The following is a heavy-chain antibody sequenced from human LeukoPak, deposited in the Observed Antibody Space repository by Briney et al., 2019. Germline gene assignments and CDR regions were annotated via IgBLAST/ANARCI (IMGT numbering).Heavy chain of an antibody. Sequence: GGSLRLTCRASGFPFSSYIMKWVSQAPGKEVEWVSSISTSSSYIYYAYSVEGRFHISRDNARNSVYPQIEILTPDDAAVYSCARGADGVSSNSRGWFDPWGQGTLVTVSS. CDR1: GFPFSSYI. V-gene: IGHV3-21*01. J-gene: IGHJ5*02. D-gene: IGHD2-15*01. CDR3: ARGADGVSSNSRGWFDP. CDR2: ISTSSSYI.